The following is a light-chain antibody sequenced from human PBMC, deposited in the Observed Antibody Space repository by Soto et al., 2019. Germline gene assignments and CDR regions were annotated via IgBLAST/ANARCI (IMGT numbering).Light chain of an antibody. J-gene: IGKJ1*01. V-gene: IGKV3-20*01. CDR3: QQYGSSLWT. CDR1: QSVSSSY. Sequence: EIVLTQSPGTLSLSPGERATVSCRASQSVSSSYLAWYQQKPGQAPRLLIYGASSRATGIPDRFRGSGSGTDFTLTITRLEPADFAVYYCQQYGSSLWTFGQGTKVEIK. CDR2: GAS.